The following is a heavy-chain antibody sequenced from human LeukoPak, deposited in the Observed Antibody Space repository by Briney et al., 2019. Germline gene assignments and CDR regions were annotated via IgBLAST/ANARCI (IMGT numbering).Heavy chain of an antibody. CDR1: GFTFSSYA. J-gene: IGHJ5*02. CDR2: IYYSGST. V-gene: IGHV4-38-2*01. D-gene: IGHD1-26*01. Sequence: KTGGSLRLSCAASGFTFSSYAMSWVRQAPGKGLEWIGSIYYSGSTYYNPSLKSRVTISVDTSKNQFSLKLSSVTAADTAVYYCARIFGIVGATQDWFDPWGQGTLVTVSS. CDR3: ARIFGIVGATQDWFDP.